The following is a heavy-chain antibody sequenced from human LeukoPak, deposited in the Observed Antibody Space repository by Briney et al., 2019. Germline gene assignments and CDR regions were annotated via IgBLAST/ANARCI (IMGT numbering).Heavy chain of an antibody. V-gene: IGHV3-9*01. Sequence: PGGSLRLSCAASGFTVSSNYMSWVRQAPGKGLEWVSGISWNSGSIGYADSVKGRFTISRDNAKNSLYLQMNGLRAEDTALYYCAKVDRDTALWGQGTLVTVSS. CDR1: GFTVSSNY. D-gene: IGHD5-18*01. CDR3: AKVDRDTAL. J-gene: IGHJ4*02. CDR2: ISWNSGSI.